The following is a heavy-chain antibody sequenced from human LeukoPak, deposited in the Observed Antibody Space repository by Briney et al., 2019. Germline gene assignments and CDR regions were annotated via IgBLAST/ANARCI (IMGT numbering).Heavy chain of an antibody. CDR2: TWSDGNNK. Sequence: GGSLRLSGAASGFTFSSCVMHWVRQAPGKGLEWVAATWSDGNNKYYADSVKGRFTITRDNSNNTLFLQMNSLSADDTAVYFCAKGPRAGLRYWYFDLWGRGSLVTVSS. D-gene: IGHD2-21*02. CDR1: GFTFSSCV. J-gene: IGHJ2*01. CDR3: AKGPRAGLRYWYFDL. V-gene: IGHV3-33*06.